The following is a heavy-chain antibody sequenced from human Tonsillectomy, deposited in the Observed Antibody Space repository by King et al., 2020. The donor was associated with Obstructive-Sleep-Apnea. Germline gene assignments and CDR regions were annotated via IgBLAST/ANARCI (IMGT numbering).Heavy chain of an antibody. CDR2: MYYSGNT. V-gene: IGHV4-59*08. D-gene: IGHD5-12*01. CDR3: SRHRGVEDYGGYGDYFDY. Sequence: VQLQESGPGLVKPSETLSLTCSVSVGSINNYYWSWIRQPPGKGLEWIGYMYYSGNTNFNPSLKIRVTISADTSKIQFSLRLSSVTAADTAVYFCSRHRGVEDYGGYGDYFDYWGQGTLVTVSS. J-gene: IGHJ4*02. CDR1: VGSINNYY.